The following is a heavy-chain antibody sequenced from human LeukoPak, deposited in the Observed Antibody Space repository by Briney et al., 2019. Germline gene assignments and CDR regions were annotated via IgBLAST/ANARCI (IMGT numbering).Heavy chain of an antibody. CDR1: GFTFDDYA. V-gene: IGHV3-9*01. CDR2: ISWNSGSI. CDR3: AKDTGYTPVAFDI. Sequence: PGGSLRLSCAVSGFTFDDYAMHWVRQAPGKGLEWVSGISWNSGSIGYADSVKGRFTIFRDNAKNSLYLQMNSLRAEDTALYYCAKDTGYTPVAFDIWGQGTMVTVSS. D-gene: IGHD5-12*01. J-gene: IGHJ3*02.